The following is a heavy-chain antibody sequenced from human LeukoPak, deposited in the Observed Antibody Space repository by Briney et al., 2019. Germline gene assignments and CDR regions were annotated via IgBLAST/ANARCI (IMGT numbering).Heavy chain of an antibody. CDR2: IKQDGIET. CDR3: ARFIASPGPDAFDI. Sequence: GGSLRLSCAASGFNSGNYWMSWVRQAPGQRLEWLANIKQDGIETYYLDSVRGRFTISRDSARNSVYLQMNSLRADETAVYFCARFIASPGPDAFDIWGQGTLVTVSS. J-gene: IGHJ3*02. D-gene: IGHD6-13*01. CDR1: GFNSGNYW. V-gene: IGHV3-7*01.